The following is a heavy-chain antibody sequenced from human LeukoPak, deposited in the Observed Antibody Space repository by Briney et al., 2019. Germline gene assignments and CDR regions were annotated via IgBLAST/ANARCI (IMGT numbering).Heavy chain of an antibody. CDR3: AKLREWELPDLFDY. D-gene: IGHD1-26*01. CDR1: GFTLSTYG. Sequence: PGGSLRLSCAASGFTLSTYGMSWVRPAPGKGLEWVSGISGSGGSRFYPDSVKGRFTISRDNSKNTLYLQMKSLRAEDTAVYYCAKLREWELPDLFDYWGQGTLVTVSS. J-gene: IGHJ4*02. V-gene: IGHV3-23*01. CDR2: ISGSGGSR.